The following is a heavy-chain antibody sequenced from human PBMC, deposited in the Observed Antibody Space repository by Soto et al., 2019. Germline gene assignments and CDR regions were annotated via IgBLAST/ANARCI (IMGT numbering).Heavy chain of an antibody. V-gene: IGHV3-15*01. Sequence: PGGSLRLSCAASGFTFSNAWMSWVRQAPGKGLEWVGRIKSKTDGGTTDYAAPVTGRFNISRDDSKYTLYLQMNSLKTEDTAVYYWTTGGITMILASQDAFDILGPGTMVNGSS. CDR2: IKSKTDGGTT. J-gene: IGHJ3*02. D-gene: IGHD3-22*01. CDR1: GFTFSNAW. CDR3: TTGGITMILASQDAFDI.